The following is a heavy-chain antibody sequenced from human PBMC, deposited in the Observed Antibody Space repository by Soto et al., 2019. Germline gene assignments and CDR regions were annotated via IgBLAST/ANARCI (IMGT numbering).Heavy chain of an antibody. J-gene: IGHJ5*02. CDR1: RYIFTAYF. V-gene: IGHV1-2*02. D-gene: IGHD1-1*01. CDR3: SSHDPGARFEP. CDR2: INPNNGAT. Sequence: VQLVQSGAEVKKPGASVKVSCKAPRYIFTAYFMHWVRQAPGQGLEWMGWINPNNGATHYGLSFQGRVTMTRDTYIRTAYLELSSLRSDDTGVYYCSSHDPGARFEPWGQGTLVIVSS.